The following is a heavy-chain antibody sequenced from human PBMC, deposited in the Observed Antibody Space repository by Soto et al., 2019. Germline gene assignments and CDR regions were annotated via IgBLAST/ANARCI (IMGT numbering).Heavy chain of an antibody. Sequence: QVQLVQSGAEVKKPGSSVKVSCKASGGTFSPYTINWVRQAPGQGLEWMGRIIPFHGVTNYAQKFQARVKITADKSTSTAYRELSGLRFEDTAMYYCTRDWEITVSTWSFGGFWGRGTLVTVSS. CDR3: TRDWEITVSTWSFGGF. D-gene: IGHD3-10*01. J-gene: IGHJ4*02. CDR2: IIPFHGVT. CDR1: GGTFSPYT. V-gene: IGHV1-69*08.